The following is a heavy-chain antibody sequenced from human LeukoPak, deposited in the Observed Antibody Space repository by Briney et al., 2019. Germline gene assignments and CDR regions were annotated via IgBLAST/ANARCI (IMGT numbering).Heavy chain of an antibody. CDR2: IYYSGST. CDR3: VSTPEIYCSGGSCYSGWGWFDP. J-gene: IGHJ5*02. D-gene: IGHD2-15*01. Sequence: PSETLSLACTVSGGSISSYYWSWIRQPPGKGLEWIGYIYYSGSTNYNPSLKSRVTISVDTSKNQFSLKLSSVTAADTAVYYCVSTPEIYCSGGSCYSGWGWFDPWGQGTLVTVSS. CDR1: GGSISSYY. V-gene: IGHV4-59*01.